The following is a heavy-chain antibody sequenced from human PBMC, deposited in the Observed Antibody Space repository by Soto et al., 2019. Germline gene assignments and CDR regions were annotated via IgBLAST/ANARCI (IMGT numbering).Heavy chain of an antibody. CDR2: IWYDGSNK. Sequence: GGSLRLSCAASGFTFSSYGMHWVRQAPGKGLEWVAVIWYDGSNKYYADSAKGRFTISRDNSKNTLYLQMNSLRAEDTAVYYCARDLFKGAVTTPYFDYWGQGTLVTVSS. V-gene: IGHV3-33*01. CDR3: ARDLFKGAVTTPYFDY. J-gene: IGHJ4*02. CDR1: GFTFSSYG. D-gene: IGHD4-4*01.